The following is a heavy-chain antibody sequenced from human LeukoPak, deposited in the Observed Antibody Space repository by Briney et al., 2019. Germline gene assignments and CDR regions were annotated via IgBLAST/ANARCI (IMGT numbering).Heavy chain of an antibody. D-gene: IGHD3-3*01. V-gene: IGHV1-2*02. Sequence: ASVKVSCKASGYTFTGYYMHWVRQAPGQGLEWMGWINPNSGGTNYAQKFQGRVTMTRDTSISTAYMELSRLRSDDTAVYYCARDRRESRFLEWSKYNWFDPWGQGTLVTVSS. CDR3: ARDRRESRFLEWSKYNWFDP. CDR2: INPNSGGT. CDR1: GYTFTGYY. J-gene: IGHJ5*02.